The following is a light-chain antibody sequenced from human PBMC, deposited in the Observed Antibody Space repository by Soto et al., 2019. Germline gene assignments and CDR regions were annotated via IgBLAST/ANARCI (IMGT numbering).Light chain of an antibody. CDR1: QSVSSN. CDR2: GAS. CDR3: QQYGSSGT. V-gene: IGKV3-20*01. Sequence: EIVVTQSPATLSVSPGERATLSCRASQSVSSNFAWYQQKPGQAPRLLIYGASNRATGIPDRFSGSGSGTDFTLTISRLEPEDFAVYYCQQYGSSGTFGQGTRLEI. J-gene: IGKJ5*01.